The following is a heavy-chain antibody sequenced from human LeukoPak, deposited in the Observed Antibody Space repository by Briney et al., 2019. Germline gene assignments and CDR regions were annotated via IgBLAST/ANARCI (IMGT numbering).Heavy chain of an antibody. J-gene: IGHJ4*02. D-gene: IGHD6-13*01. V-gene: IGHV1-2*02. CDR1: GYTFTGYY. Sequence: GASVKVSCKASGYTFTGYYMHWVRQAPGQGLEWMGWINPNSGGTNYAQKFQGRVTMTRDTSISTAYMELSRLRSDDTAVYYCARDPRKIAAAGTTDDYWGQGTLVTVSS. CDR2: INPNSGGT. CDR3: ARDPRKIAAAGTTDDY.